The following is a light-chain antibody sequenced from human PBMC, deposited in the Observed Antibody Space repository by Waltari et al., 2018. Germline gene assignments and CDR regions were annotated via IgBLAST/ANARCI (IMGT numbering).Light chain of an antibody. CDR2: AAS. V-gene: IGKV1-39*01. Sequence: DIQMTQSPSSLSASVGDRVTITCRASQSISSYLNWDQQKPGKAPKLLIYAASSFQRGVPSRFSGSGSGTDFTLTISSLQPEDFATYYCQQSYSTPRTFGQGTKVEIK. CDR1: QSISSY. J-gene: IGKJ1*01. CDR3: QQSYSTPRT.